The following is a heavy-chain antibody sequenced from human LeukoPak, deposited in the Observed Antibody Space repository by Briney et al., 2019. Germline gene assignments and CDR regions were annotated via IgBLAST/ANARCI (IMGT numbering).Heavy chain of an antibody. D-gene: IGHD5-18*01. CDR2: ISSSSSTI. CDR1: GFTFSSYS. V-gene: IGHV3-48*04. Sequence: GGSLRLSCAASGFTFSSYSMNWVRQAPGKGLEWVSYISSSSSTIYYADSVKGRFTISRDNAKNSLYLQMNSLRAEDTAVYYCAREGMVTDYWGQGTLVTVSS. CDR3: AREGMVTDY. J-gene: IGHJ4*02.